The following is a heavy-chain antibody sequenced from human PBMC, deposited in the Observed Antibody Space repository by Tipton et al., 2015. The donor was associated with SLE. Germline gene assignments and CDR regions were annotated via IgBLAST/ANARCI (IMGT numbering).Heavy chain of an antibody. V-gene: IGHV1-46*01. CDR2: INPSGGST. J-gene: IGHJ4*02. D-gene: IGHD7-27*01. Sequence: QLVQSGPEVKKPGSSVKVSCKASGYTFTSYYMHWVRQAPGQGLEWMGIINPSGGSTSYAQKFQGRVTMTRDTSTSTVYMELSSLRSEDTAVYYCARDPRDWGVPQGYFDYWGQGTLVTVSS. CDR3: ARDPRDWGVPQGYFDY. CDR1: GYTFTSYY.